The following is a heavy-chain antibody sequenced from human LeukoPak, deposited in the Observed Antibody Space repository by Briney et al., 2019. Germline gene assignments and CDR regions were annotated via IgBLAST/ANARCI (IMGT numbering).Heavy chain of an antibody. V-gene: IGHV3-21*04. D-gene: IGHD1-1*01. Sequence: PGGSLRLSCAASGFTFSSYNMNWVRQAPGKGLEWVSFISTSSSYIHYADSVKGRFTISRDNAKNSLYLQMNSLRAEDMALYYCAKDQERESFGWFDPWGQGTLVTVSS. J-gene: IGHJ5*02. CDR1: GFTFSSYN. CDR3: AKDQERESFGWFDP. CDR2: ISTSSSYI.